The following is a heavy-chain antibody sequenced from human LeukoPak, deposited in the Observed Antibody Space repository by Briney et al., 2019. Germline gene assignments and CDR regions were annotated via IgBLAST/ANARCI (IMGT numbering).Heavy chain of an antibody. Sequence: GASVKVSCKASGGTFSSYAISWVRQAPGQGLEWMGGIIPILGTANYAQKFQGRVTITADESTSTAYMELSSLRSEDTAVYYCATRLSSGPDPYYYYGMDVWGQGTTVTVSS. CDR3: ATRLSSGPDPYYYYGMDV. J-gene: IGHJ6*02. CDR2: IIPILGTA. D-gene: IGHD6-19*01. V-gene: IGHV1-69*01. CDR1: GGTFSSYA.